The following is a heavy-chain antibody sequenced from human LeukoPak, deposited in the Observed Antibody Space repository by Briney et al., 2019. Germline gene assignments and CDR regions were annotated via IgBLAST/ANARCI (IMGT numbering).Heavy chain of an antibody. D-gene: IGHD6-19*01. J-gene: IGHJ6*03. CDR3: ARGGYSSGWSVRYYYYYMDV. V-gene: IGHV4-59*08. Sequence: SETLSLTCTVSGGSISSYYWSWVRQPPGKGLEWIGYIYYSGSTNYNPSLKSRVTISVDTSKNQFSLKLPSVTAADTAVYYCARGGYSSGWSVRYYYYYMDVWGKGTTVTISS. CDR1: GGSISSYY. CDR2: IYYSGST.